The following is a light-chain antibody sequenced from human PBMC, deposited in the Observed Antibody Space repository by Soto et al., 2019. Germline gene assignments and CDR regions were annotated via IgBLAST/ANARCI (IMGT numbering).Light chain of an antibody. J-gene: IGLJ3*02. V-gene: IGLV2-14*01. CDR1: SSVVGHYDY. CDR3: SSYTTAYTQV. Sequence: QSALTQPASVSGSPGQSITISCTGTSSVVGHYDYVSWYQQHPGKVPKLIISEVTTRPSGVSDRFSGSKSGNTASLTISRLQAEDEAHYYCSSYTTAYTQVFGGGTKVTVL. CDR2: EVT.